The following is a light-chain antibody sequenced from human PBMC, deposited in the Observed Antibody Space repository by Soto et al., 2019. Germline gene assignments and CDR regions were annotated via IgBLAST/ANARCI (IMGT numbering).Light chain of an antibody. Sequence: SALTQPASLSGSPGQSITISCTGTSSDIGAYDYVSWFQQHPGKAPKLMISEVNNRPSGVSNRFSGSKSGKTAYLTISGLQVEDEAEYFCFSFKTTSTHVFGTGTKVTLL. CDR1: SSDIGAYDY. CDR3: FSFKTTSTHV. J-gene: IGLJ1*01. CDR2: EVN. V-gene: IGLV2-14*01.